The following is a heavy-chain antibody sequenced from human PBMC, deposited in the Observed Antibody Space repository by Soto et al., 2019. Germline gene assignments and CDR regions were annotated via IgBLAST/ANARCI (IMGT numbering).Heavy chain of an antibody. D-gene: IGHD3-10*01. J-gene: IGHJ4*01. V-gene: IGHV3-64D*06. CDR2: INSNGRNK. Sequence: GGSLRLSCSASRFTFSNSAMHWVRQTPGRGLQYLAFINSNGRNKFYGDSVKGRFTVSRDNAKNTLYLQMSSLRVDDTARYFCVRASVPHTYGSGSYPHYWGPGIQVTVS. CDR3: VRASVPHTYGSGSYPHY. CDR1: RFTFSNSA.